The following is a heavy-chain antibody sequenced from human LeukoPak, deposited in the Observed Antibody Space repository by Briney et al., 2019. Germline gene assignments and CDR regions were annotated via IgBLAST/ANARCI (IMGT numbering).Heavy chain of an antibody. J-gene: IGHJ4*02. CDR1: GGSFSGYY. V-gene: IGHV4-34*01. D-gene: IGHD3-22*01. Sequence: SETLSLTCAVYGGSFSGYYWSWIRQPPGKGLEWIGEINHSGSTNYNPSLKSRVTISVDTSKNQFSLKLSSVTAADTAVYYCASHSSYDSSGYYSRPTYFDYWGQGTLVTVSS. CDR2: INHSGST. CDR3: ASHSSYDSSGYYSRPTYFDY.